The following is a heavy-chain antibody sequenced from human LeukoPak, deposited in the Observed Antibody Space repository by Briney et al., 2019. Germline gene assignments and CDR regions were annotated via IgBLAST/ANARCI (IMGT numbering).Heavy chain of an antibody. D-gene: IGHD3-10*01. CDR1: GFTFSLYW. J-gene: IGHJ4*02. CDR2: IMKDGSEK. CDR3: AKARPGDTFDF. Sequence: GGSLRLSCAASGFTFSLYWMNWVRQAPGKGLEWVASIMKDGSEKYYVDSVKGRFTTSTDNAKDSLYLQMNSLRAEDTAVYYCAKARPGDTFDFWGQGTLVTVSS. V-gene: IGHV3-7*01.